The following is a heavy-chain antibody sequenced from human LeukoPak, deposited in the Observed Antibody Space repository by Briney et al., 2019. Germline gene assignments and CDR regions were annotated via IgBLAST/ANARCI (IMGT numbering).Heavy chain of an antibody. D-gene: IGHD2-2*01. CDR2: IIPIFGTA. Sequence: SVTVSCKASGGTFSSYAISWVRQAPGQGLEWMGGIIPIFGTANYAQKFQGRVTITADESTSTAYMELSSLRSEDTAVYYCARRPLTNYCSSTSCYRGALDYWGQGTLVTVSS. CDR1: GGTFSSYA. J-gene: IGHJ4*02. V-gene: IGHV1-69*13. CDR3: ARRPLTNYCSSTSCYRGALDY.